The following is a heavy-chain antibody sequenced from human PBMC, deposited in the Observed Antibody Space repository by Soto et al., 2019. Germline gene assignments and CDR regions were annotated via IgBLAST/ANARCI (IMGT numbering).Heavy chain of an antibody. CDR3: ARGRCSGTSCYAVLDY. D-gene: IGHD2-2*01. V-gene: IGHV1-3*01. J-gene: IGHJ4*02. Sequence: ASVKVSCKASGYSFTAYAMHWVRQAPGQRLEWMGWINDGNNNTKYSQKIQGRVTITRDTSASTVYMELSSLRSEDTAVYYCARGRCSGTSCYAVLDYWGQGTLVTVSS. CDR1: GYSFTAYA. CDR2: INDGNNNT.